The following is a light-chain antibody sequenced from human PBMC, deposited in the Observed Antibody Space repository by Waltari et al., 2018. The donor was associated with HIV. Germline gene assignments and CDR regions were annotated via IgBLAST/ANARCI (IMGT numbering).Light chain of an antibody. CDR1: HDVSPW. V-gene: IGKV1-12*01. CDR3: QQTSSFPLS. Sequence: QMTQSPSSLSASVVDRVTITCRASHDVSPWVAWYQVRPGKAPNLLIYASSGLQSGVPSRFSGSGSGTFFTLTITDFQPQDSATYFCQQTSSFPLSFGGGTRVEV. CDR2: ASS. J-gene: IGKJ4*01.